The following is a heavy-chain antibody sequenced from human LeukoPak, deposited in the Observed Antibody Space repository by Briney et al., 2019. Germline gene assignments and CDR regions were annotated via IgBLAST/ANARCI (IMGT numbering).Heavy chain of an antibody. V-gene: IGHV4-59*08. D-gene: IGHD3-16*01. J-gene: IGHJ4*02. Sequence: NPSETLSLTRTVSGGSISSYYWSWIRQPPGKGLEWIGYIYYSGSTNYNPSLKSRVTISVDTSKNQFSLKLSSVTAADTAVYYCARRPAYGNYFDYWGQGTLVNVSS. CDR3: ARRPAYGNYFDY. CDR1: GGSISSYY. CDR2: IYYSGST.